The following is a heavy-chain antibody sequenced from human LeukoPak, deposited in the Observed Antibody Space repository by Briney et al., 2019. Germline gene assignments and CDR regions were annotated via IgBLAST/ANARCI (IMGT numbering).Heavy chain of an antibody. CDR3: ARSRPYYDFSSGYYTGHLDH. J-gene: IGHJ4*02. V-gene: IGHV4-34*01. CDR1: GGSFSGYY. D-gene: IGHD3-3*01. Sequence: SETLSLTCAVYGGSFSGYYWSWIRQPPGKGLEWIGEINHSGSTNYNPSLKSRVTISVDTSKNQFSLKLSSVTAADTAVYYCARSRPYYDFSSGYYTGHLDHGGKGNRVTVSS. CDR2: INHSGST.